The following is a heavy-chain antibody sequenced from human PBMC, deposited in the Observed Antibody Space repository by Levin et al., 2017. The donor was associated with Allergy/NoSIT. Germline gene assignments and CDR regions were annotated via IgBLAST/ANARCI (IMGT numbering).Heavy chain of an antibody. Sequence: GASVKVSCKASGYTFTSYDINWVRQATGQGLEWMGWMNPNSGNTGYAQKFQGRVTMTRNTSISTAYMELSSLRSEDTAVYYCARIPARRYYDSSRFRSRHSPDYGMDVWGQGTTVTVSS. V-gene: IGHV1-8*01. J-gene: IGHJ6*02. D-gene: IGHD3-22*01. CDR2: MNPNSGNT. CDR3: ARIPARRYYDSSRFRSRHSPDYGMDV. CDR1: GYTFTSYD.